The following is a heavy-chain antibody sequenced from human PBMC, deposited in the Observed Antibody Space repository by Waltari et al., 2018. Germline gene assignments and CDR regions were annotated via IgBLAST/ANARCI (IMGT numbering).Heavy chain of an antibody. CDR3: ARGSPTVRGRGLGH. V-gene: IGHV1-2*02. Sequence: QVQLVQSGAEVTKPGASVKVSCKTSGYTFTAYYIHWVRQAPGQGLEWMGWINPNSGGTNYAQKFQDRVTMTRDTSIITAYMELSSLRYDDTAVYYCARGSPTVRGRGLGHWGQGTLVTVSS. CDR2: INPNSGGT. CDR1: GYTFTAYY. J-gene: IGHJ4*02. D-gene: IGHD3-16*01.